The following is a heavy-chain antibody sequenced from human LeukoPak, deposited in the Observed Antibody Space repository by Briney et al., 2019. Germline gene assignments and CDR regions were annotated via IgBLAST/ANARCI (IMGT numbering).Heavy chain of an antibody. J-gene: IGHJ4*02. CDR3: ARGGTYFDR. D-gene: IGHD1-26*01. Sequence: SETLSLTCTVSDASISGFYWSWIRQPPGKGLEWIGYIYYSGSTNYNPSLKSRVTLSVDTSKNQFSLKVSSVTAADTAVYYCARGGTYFDRWGQGTLVTVSS. CDR2: IYYSGST. V-gene: IGHV4-59*08. CDR1: DASISGFY.